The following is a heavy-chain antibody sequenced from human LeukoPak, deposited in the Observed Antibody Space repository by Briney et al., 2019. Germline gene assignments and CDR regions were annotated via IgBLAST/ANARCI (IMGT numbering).Heavy chain of an antibody. V-gene: IGHV4-34*01. D-gene: IGHD2-2*01. J-gene: IGHJ4*02. Sequence: SETLSLTCAVYGGSFSGYYWSWIRQPPGKGLEWIGEINHSGSTNYNPSLKSRVTISVDTSKNQSSLKLSSVTAADTAVYYCARGGARYCSSTSCPLLDYWGQGTLVTVSS. CDR1: GGSFSGYY. CDR2: INHSGST. CDR3: ARGGARYCSSTSCPLLDY.